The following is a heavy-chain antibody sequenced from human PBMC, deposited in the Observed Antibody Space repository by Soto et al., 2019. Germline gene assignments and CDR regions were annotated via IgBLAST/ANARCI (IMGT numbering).Heavy chain of an antibody. Sequence: PGGSLRLSCAASGLTFSSYSMNWVRQAPGKGLEWVSSISSSSSYIYYADSVKGRFTISRDNAKNSLYLQMNSLRAEDTAVYYCARVALRGELFPNYYYMDVWGKGTTVTVSS. CDR3: ARVALRGELFPNYYYMDV. J-gene: IGHJ6*03. V-gene: IGHV3-21*01. CDR1: GLTFSSYS. D-gene: IGHD1-7*01. CDR2: ISSSSSYI.